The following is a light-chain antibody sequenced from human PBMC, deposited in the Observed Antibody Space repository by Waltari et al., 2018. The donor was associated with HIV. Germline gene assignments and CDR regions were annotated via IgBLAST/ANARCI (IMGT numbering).Light chain of an antibody. J-gene: IGKJ1*01. CDR2: GAS. V-gene: IGKV1-39*01. Sequence: DIQLTQPPSSLSASVGDRVTITCRASQNINRLLNWYQQRPGNAPKLLVYGASNLQSWAPPRFSGSGSRTDFTLTISSLHPEDFPTYYCQQSDRTPPVAFGQGTRVEI. CDR3: QQSDRTPPVA. CDR1: QNINRL.